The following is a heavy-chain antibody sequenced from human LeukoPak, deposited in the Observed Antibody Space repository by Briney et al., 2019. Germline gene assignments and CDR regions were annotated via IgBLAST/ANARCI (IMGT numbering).Heavy chain of an antibody. CDR3: ARLIVGYSYGIDYYYYYMDV. V-gene: IGHV4-4*02. CDR2: IYHSGST. D-gene: IGHD5-18*01. CDR1: GFSISSSNW. Sequence: SETLSLTCAVSGFSISSSNWWSGLRQPPGKGLGGIGEIYHSGSTNYNPSLKSRVTISVDKSKNQFSLKLSSVTAADKAVYYCARLIVGYSYGIDYYYYYMDVWGKGTTVTVSS. J-gene: IGHJ6*03.